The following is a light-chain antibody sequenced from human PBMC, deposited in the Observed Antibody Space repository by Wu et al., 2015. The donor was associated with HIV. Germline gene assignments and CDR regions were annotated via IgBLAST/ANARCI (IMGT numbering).Light chain of an antibody. Sequence: SSSCYSGSQGTKSPSLVGQVRILAVIWVGINKTRESPKLVIYGASTLESGVPSRFTGSGSGTHFSLTITCLQSEDFATYYCQQYDTFPFTFGGGTKV. J-gene: IGKJ4*01. CDR1: RILAV. CDR2: GAS. CDR3: QQYDTFPFT. V-gene: IGKV1-8*01.